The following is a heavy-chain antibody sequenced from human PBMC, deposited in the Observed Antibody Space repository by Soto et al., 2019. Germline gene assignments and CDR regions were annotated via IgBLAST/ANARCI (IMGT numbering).Heavy chain of an antibody. CDR3: VRFSGIPV. CDR1: GYPFTYYA. Sequence: DSVKVCCKTSGYPFTYYALHWVRQAPGQGLEWMGWINTGNGKTKYSHNFHGRLTITRDTSATTLYMELSSLRSEDTTVYYCVRFSGIPVWGQGTLVTVSS. J-gene: IGHJ4*02. CDR2: INTGNGKT. D-gene: IGHD1-1*01. V-gene: IGHV1-3*04.